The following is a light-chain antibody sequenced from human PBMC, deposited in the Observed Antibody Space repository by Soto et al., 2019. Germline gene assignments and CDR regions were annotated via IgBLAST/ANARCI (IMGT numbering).Light chain of an antibody. V-gene: IGKV3-15*01. CDR1: QSVSSN. CDR2: GAS. Sequence: EIVMTQSPSTLSVSPGERATLSCRASQSVSSNLAWYQQKPGQAPRLLIYGASTRAPGIPARFSGSGSGTAFTLTISSLQSEDFAVYYCQQYNNWPPWTFGQGTKVDIK. J-gene: IGKJ1*01. CDR3: QQYNNWPPWT.